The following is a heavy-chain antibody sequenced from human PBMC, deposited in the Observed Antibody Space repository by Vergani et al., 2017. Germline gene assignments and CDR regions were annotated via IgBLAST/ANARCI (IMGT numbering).Heavy chain of an antibody. CDR3: ARGFGVITFGGVNDD. J-gene: IGHJ4*02. CDR2: ISGPGLST. D-gene: IGHD3-16*01. Sequence: EVHLLESGGGLVQSGGSLRLSCAASGFTFSNSAVSWVRQAPGRGLSWVSSISGPGLSTSYADSVKGRFSISRDNSKNSLYLQMNSLRAEDTAVYYCARGFGVITFGGVNDDWGQGTLVTVSS. V-gene: IGHV3-23*01. CDR1: GFTFSNSA.